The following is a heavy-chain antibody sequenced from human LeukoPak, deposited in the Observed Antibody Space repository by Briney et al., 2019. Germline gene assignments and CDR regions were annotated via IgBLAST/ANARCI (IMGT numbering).Heavy chain of an antibody. CDR2: IYYSGST. CDR1: GGSISSSSYY. Sequence: PSETLSLTCTVSGGSISSSSYYWGWIRQPPGKGLEWIGSIYYSGSTYYNPSLKSRVTISVDTSKNQFSLKLSSVTAADTAVYYCTRDGNEQWLGPAGFDPWGQGTLVTVSS. V-gene: IGHV4-39*07. D-gene: IGHD6-19*01. J-gene: IGHJ5*02. CDR3: TRDGNEQWLGPAGFDP.